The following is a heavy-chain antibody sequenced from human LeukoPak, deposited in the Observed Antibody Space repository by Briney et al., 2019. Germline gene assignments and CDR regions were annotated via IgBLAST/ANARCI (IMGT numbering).Heavy chain of an antibody. Sequence: TSETLSLTCNVSGGSLRSSSYYWAWIRQPPGQGLEWIGSIHYNGNTYSNPSLKSRVSMSLDTSKNQFSLNLRSVIVADTAVYYCARPRYYDFELDPWGQGTLVTVSS. CDR1: GGSLRSSSYY. CDR3: ARPRYYDFELDP. J-gene: IGHJ5*02. D-gene: IGHD3-3*01. V-gene: IGHV4-39*01. CDR2: IHYNGNT.